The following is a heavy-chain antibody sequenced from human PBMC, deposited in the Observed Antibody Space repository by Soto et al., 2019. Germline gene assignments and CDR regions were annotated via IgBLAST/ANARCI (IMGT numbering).Heavy chain of an antibody. V-gene: IGHV4-61*01. CDR2: IYYSGST. CDR3: ARDVSAAYYYYYGMDV. CDR1: GVSVSRGSYY. Sequence: TLALTWTVAGVSVSRGSYYWSWLRQSPGKGLEWIGYIYYSGSTNYNPSLESRVTISVDTSKNQFSLKLSSVTAADTAVYYCARDVSAAYYYYYGMDVLGQGTTV. J-gene: IGHJ6*02. D-gene: IGHD6-13*01.